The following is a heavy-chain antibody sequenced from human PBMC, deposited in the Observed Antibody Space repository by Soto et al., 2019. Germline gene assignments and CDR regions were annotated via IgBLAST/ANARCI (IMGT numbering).Heavy chain of an antibody. D-gene: IGHD4-17*01. CDR3: ARGSAYSDYDLEY. CDR1: GFTFSSYA. V-gene: IGHV3-23*01. Sequence: PGGSLRLSCAASGFTFSSYAMTWVRQAPGKGLAWVSGVSGTGGSAYYADSVKGRFTISRDKSTNTPYLHMNSLRAEDTAVYYCARGSAYSDYDLEYWGQGTLVTVSS. CDR2: VSGTGGSA. J-gene: IGHJ4*02.